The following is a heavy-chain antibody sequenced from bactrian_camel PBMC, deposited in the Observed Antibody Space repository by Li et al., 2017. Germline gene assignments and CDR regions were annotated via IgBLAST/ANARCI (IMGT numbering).Heavy chain of an antibody. CDR3: AIGLHLEVMGSWADADFEY. J-gene: IGHJ6*01. Sequence: VQLVESGGGSVQAGGSLRLSCVASGFSSSTRSMAWFRQSPGKEREGVAATLSGSGITFYADSVEGRFTISQDNAKSTVYLQMDSLKPEDTAMYYCAIGLHLEVMGSWADADFEYWGQGTQVTVS. CDR1: GFSSSTRS. CDR2: TLSGSGIT. D-gene: IGHD3*01. V-gene: IGHV3S1*01.